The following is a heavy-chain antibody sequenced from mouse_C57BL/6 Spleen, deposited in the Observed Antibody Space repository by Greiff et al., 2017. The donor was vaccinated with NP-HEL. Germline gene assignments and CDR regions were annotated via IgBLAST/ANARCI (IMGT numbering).Heavy chain of an antibody. CDR3: ARQGGYDGYYDYAMDY. V-gene: IGHV5-6*01. Sequence: DVQLQESGGDLVKPGGSLKLSCAASGFTFSSYGMSWVRQTPDKRLEWVATISSGGSYTYYPDSVKGRFTISRDNAKNTLYLQMSSLKSEDTAMYYCARQGGYDGYYDYAMDYWGQGTSVTVSS. J-gene: IGHJ4*01. D-gene: IGHD2-3*01. CDR2: ISSGGSYT. CDR1: GFTFSSYG.